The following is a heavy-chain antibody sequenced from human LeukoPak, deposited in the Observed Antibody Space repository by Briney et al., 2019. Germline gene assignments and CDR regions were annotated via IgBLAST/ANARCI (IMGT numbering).Heavy chain of an antibody. Sequence: GASVKVSCKASGGTFSSYAISRVRQAPGHGLEWMGRIIPILGIANYAQKFQGRVTITADKSTSTAYMELSSLRSEDTAVYYCASAVAGPTFDYWGERTLVTVYS. D-gene: IGHD6-19*01. J-gene: IGHJ4*02. CDR1: GGTFSSYA. CDR2: IIPILGIA. V-gene: IGHV1-69*04. CDR3: ASAVAGPTFDY.